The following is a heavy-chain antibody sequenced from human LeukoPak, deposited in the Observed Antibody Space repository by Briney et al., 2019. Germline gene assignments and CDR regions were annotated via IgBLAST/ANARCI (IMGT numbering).Heavy chain of an antibody. CDR1: GGSISSGGYS. D-gene: IGHD2-21*02. CDR2: IYHSGST. CDR3: ARALAYCGGDCYPGYFDY. Sequence: SQTLSLTCAVSGGSISSGGYSWSWIRPPPGKCLEWIGYIYHSGSTYYNPSLKRRVTISVDRSKNQFSLKLSSVTAADTAVYYCARALAYCGGDCYPGYFDYWGQGTLVTVSS. V-gene: IGHV4-30-2*01. J-gene: IGHJ4*02.